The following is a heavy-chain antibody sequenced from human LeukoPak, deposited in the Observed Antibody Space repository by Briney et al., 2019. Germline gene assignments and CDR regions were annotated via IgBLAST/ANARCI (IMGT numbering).Heavy chain of an antibody. CDR3: ARGGSSSWNWFDP. Sequence: SETLSLTCAVSGGSISSSNWGSWVRQPPGKGLEWIGEIYHSGSTNYNPSLKSRVTISVDKSKNQFSLKLSSVTAADTAVYYCARGGSSSWNWFDPWGQGTLVTVSS. CDR2: IYHSGST. J-gene: IGHJ5*02. D-gene: IGHD6-13*01. CDR1: GGSISSSNW. V-gene: IGHV4-4*02.